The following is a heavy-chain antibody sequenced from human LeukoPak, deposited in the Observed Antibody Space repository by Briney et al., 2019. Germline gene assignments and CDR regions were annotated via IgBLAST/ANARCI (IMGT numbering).Heavy chain of an antibody. CDR1: GFTVSSNY. D-gene: IGHD3-10*01. V-gene: IGHV3-53*01. J-gene: IGHJ4*02. CDR3: ARDIAGSGTYYSDY. CDR2: IYSGGTT. Sequence: GGSLRLSCAASGFTVSSNYMSWVRQAPGKGLEWVSIIYSGGTTHYADSVKGRFTISRDNSKNTLYLQMNSLRAEDTAVYYCARDIAGSGTYYSDYWGQGTLVTVSS.